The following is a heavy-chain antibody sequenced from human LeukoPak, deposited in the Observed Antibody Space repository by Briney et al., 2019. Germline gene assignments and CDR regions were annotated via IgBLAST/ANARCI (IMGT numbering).Heavy chain of an antibody. CDR2: IRSSSSYI. CDR3: ARYRIYYDSSGPGGHFDY. D-gene: IGHD3-22*01. J-gene: IGHJ4*02. Sequence: PGGSLRLSCAASGFTFSSYSMNWVRQAPGKGLEWVSSIRSSSSYIYYADSVKGRFTISRDNAKNSLYLQMNSLRAEDTAVYYCARYRIYYDSSGPGGHFDYWGQGTLVTVSS. V-gene: IGHV3-21*01. CDR1: GFTFSSYS.